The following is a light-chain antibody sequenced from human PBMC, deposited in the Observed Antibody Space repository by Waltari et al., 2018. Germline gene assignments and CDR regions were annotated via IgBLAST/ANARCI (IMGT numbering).Light chain of an antibody. V-gene: IGKV3-11*01. CDR3: QQTSSWPLT. Sequence: IVLTQSPATLSSAPGPRATFSCRASQSVSINLGWYQQKLGQPPRLPIYDTSNRATGIPDRFSASGFGTDFTLTISSLEPEDFAVYFCQQTSSWPLTFGGGTKVEIK. CDR2: DTS. CDR1: QSVSIN. J-gene: IGKJ4*01.